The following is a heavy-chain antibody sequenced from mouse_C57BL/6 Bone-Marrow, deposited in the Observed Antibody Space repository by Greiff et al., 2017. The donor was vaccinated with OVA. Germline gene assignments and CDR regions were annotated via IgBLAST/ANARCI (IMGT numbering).Heavy chain of an antibody. J-gene: IGHJ3*01. CDR2: IYPGSGST. Sequence: QVQLQQPGAELVKPGASVKMSCKASGYTFTSYWITWVKQRPGQGLEWIGDIYPGSGSTNYNEKFKSKATLTVDTSSSTAYMQLSSLTSEDSAVYYCASPDYYGSSSWFAYWGQGTLVTVSA. D-gene: IGHD1-1*01. CDR1: GYTFTSYW. CDR3: ASPDYYGSSSWFAY. V-gene: IGHV1-55*01.